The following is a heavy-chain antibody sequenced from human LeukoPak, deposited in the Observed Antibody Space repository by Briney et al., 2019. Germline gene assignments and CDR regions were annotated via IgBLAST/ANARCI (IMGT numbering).Heavy chain of an antibody. V-gene: IGHV3-48*01. J-gene: IGHJ3*02. CDR1: GYTFTMFS. D-gene: IGHD3-3*01. CDR3: ARTYDFGIGPPGDAFDN. Sequence: PGGSLRLSCAASGYTFTMFSMNWLRQAPGKGLEWIAFIRGRSDTTYYADSVQGRFTISRDNAEDSVYLQMNGLGVEDTAVYYCARTYDFGIGPPGDAFDNWGQGTLVTVFS. CDR2: IRGRSDTT.